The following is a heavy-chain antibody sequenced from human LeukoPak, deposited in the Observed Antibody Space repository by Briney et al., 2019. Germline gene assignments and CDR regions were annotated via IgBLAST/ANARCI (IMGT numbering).Heavy chain of an antibody. CDR1: GFSFSSYS. V-gene: IGHV3-21*01. D-gene: IGHD1-26*01. J-gene: IGHJ3*02. CDR2: ISSGSSNM. Sequence: PGGSLRLSCAASGFSFSSYSMNWVRQAPGKGLEWVSSISSGSSNMYYADSVKGRFTISRDNAKNSLYLQMNSLRAEDTAVYYCASSSGSYYVGDAFDIWGRGTMVAVSS. CDR3: ASSSGSYYVGDAFDI.